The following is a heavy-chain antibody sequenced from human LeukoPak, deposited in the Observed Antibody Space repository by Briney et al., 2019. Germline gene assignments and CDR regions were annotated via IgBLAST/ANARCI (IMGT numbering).Heavy chain of an antibody. CDR1: GFTLSSYA. Sequence: AGGSLRLSCAASGFTLSSYAMSWVRQAPGKGLEWVAVISYDGSNKYYADSVKGRFTISRDNSKNTLYLQMNSLRAEDTAVYYCARPFDSGWYLDYWGQGTLVTVSS. CDR2: ISYDGSNK. CDR3: ARPFDSGWYLDY. V-gene: IGHV3-30*04. D-gene: IGHD6-19*01. J-gene: IGHJ4*02.